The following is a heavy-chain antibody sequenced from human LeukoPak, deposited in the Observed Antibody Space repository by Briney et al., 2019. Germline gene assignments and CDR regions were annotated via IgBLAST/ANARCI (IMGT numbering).Heavy chain of an antibody. D-gene: IGHD2-2*01. CDR3: AKDAPGRGYCSSTSCYSDY. CDR2: ISGSGGST. CDR1: GFTFSCYA. J-gene: IGHJ4*02. Sequence: GGSLRLSCAASGFTFSCYAMSWVRQAPGKGLEWVSAISGSGGSTYYADSVKGRFTISRDNSKNTLYLQMNSLRAEDTAVYYCAKDAPGRGYCSSTSCYSDYWGQGTLVTVSS. V-gene: IGHV3-23*01.